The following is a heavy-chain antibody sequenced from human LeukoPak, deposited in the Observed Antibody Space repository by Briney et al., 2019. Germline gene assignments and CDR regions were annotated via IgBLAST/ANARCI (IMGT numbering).Heavy chain of an antibody. CDR3: ARGLYDFWSGYPKFDY. CDR2: ISSSSSTI. V-gene: IGHV3-48*02. CDR1: GFTFSSYS. J-gene: IGHJ4*02. D-gene: IGHD3-3*01. Sequence: PGGSLRLSCAASGFTFSSYSMKWVRQAPGKGLEWVSYISSSSSTIYYADSVKGRFTISRDNAKNSLYLQMNSLRDEDTAVYYCARGLYDFWSGYPKFDYWGQGTLVTVSS.